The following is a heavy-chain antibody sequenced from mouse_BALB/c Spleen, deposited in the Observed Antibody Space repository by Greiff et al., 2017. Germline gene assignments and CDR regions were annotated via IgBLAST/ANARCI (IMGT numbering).Heavy chain of an antibody. Sequence: VKLVESGPGLVQPSQSLSITCTVSGFSLTSYGVHWVRQPPGKGLEWLGMIWGGGSTDYNSALKSRLSISKDNSKSQVFLKMNSLQTDDTAMYYCARNYAENAWFAYWGQGTLVTVSA. J-gene: IGHJ3*01. CDR2: IWGGGST. CDR1: GFSLTSYG. V-gene: IGHV2-4*02. D-gene: IGHD1-1*01. CDR3: ARNYAENAWFAY.